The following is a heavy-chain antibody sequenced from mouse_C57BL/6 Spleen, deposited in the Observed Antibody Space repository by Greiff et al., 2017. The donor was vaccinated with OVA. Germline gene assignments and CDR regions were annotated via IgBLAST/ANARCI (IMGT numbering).Heavy chain of an antibody. D-gene: IGHD1-1*01. CDR1: GYTFTSYW. Sequence: QVQLQQPGAELVKPGASVKLSCKASGYTFTSYWMHWVKQRPGQGLEWIGMIHPNSGSTNYNEKFKSKATLTVDKSSSTAYMQLSSLTSEDSAVYYCATPYYGSSPYAMDYWGQGTSVTVSS. J-gene: IGHJ4*01. CDR3: ATPYYGSSPYAMDY. CDR2: IHPNSGST. V-gene: IGHV1-64*01.